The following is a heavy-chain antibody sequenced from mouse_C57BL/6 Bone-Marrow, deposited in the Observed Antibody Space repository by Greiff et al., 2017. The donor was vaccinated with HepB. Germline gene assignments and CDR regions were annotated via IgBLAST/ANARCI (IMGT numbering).Heavy chain of an antibody. D-gene: IGHD2-4*01. J-gene: IGHJ2*01. CDR1: GYTFTSYC. CDR2: IYPGSGST. Sequence: VQLKQPGAELVKPGASVKMSCKASGYTFTSYCITWVKQRPGQGLEWIGDIYPGSGSTNYNEKFKSKATLTVDTSSSTAYMQLSSLTSEDSAVYYCARRYDYDEGDFDYWGQGTTLTVSS. CDR3: ARRYDYDEGDFDY. V-gene: IGHV1-55*01.